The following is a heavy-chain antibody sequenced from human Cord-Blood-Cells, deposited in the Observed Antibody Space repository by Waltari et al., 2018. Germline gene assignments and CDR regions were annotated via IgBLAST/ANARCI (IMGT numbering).Heavy chain of an antibody. Sequence: QVQLQQWGAGLLKPSETLSLTCAVSGGSFSGYYWSWIRQPPGKGLEWIGEINHSGSTNYNPSLKSRVTISVDTSKNQFSLKLSSVTAADTAVYYCARDRARVVPAARRGIGNWFDPWGQGTLVTVSS. D-gene: IGHD2-2*01. V-gene: IGHV4-34*01. J-gene: IGHJ5*02. CDR3: ARDRARVVPAARRGIGNWFDP. CDR2: INHSGST. CDR1: GGSFSGYY.